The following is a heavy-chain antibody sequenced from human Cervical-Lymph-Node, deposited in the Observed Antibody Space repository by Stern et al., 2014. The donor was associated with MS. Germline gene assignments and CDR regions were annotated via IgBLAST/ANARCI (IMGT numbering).Heavy chain of an antibody. CDR3: VAKPPT. CDR2: MNLNNGNT. Sequence: QDQLVQSGAEVKKPGASVKVSCKASGYTFINHDISWVRQATGQGLEWMGWMNLNNGNTGYAKNFQGRITMPRNTSISTAYMKLSSMRSEDTAVYYCVAKPPTWGEGTLVTASS. J-gene: IGHJ5*02. V-gene: IGHV1-8*01. CDR1: GYTFINHD.